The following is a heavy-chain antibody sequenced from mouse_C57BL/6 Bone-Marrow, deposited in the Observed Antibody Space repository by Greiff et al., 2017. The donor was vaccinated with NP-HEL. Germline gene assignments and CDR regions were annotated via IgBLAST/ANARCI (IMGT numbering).Heavy chain of an antibody. J-gene: IGHJ1*03. CDR3: ARPEDYGSSSDWYFDV. D-gene: IGHD1-1*01. CDR2: ISSGSSTI. CDR1: GFTFSDYG. Sequence: DVHLVESGGGLVKPGGSLKLSCAASGFTFSDYGMHWVRQAPEKGLEWVAYISSGSSTIYYADTVKGRFTISRDNAKNTLFLQMTSLRSEDTAMYYCARPEDYGSSSDWYFDVWGTGTTVTVSS. V-gene: IGHV5-17*01.